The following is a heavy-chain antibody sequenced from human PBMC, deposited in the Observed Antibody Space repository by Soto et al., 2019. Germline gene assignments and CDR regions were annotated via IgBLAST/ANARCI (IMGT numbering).Heavy chain of an antibody. D-gene: IGHD2-15*01. J-gene: IGHJ6*03. V-gene: IGHV3-30*18. Sequence: PGGSLRLSCAASGFTFSSYGMHWVRQAPGKGLEWVAVISYDGSNKYYADSVKGRFTISRDNSKNTLYLQMNSLRAEDTAVYYCAKDGGCSGGSCYSLHYYYYYYMDVWGKGTTVTVS. CDR3: AKDGGCSGGSCYSLHYYYYYYMDV. CDR1: GFTFSSYG. CDR2: ISYDGSNK.